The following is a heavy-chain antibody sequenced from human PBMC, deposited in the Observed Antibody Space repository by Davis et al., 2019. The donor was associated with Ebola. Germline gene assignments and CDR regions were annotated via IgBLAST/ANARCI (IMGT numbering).Heavy chain of an antibody. CDR3: ARGGYDYVWGSYRPPLDFDY. J-gene: IGHJ4*02. CDR2: IIPIFGTA. D-gene: IGHD3-16*02. CDR1: GGTFSSYA. V-gene: IGHV1-69*13. Sequence: SVKVSCKASGGTFSSYAISWVRQAPGQGLEWMGGIIPIFGTANYAQKFQGRVTITADESTSTAYMELSSLRSEDTAVYYCARGGYDYVWGSYRPPLDFDYWGQGTLVTVS.